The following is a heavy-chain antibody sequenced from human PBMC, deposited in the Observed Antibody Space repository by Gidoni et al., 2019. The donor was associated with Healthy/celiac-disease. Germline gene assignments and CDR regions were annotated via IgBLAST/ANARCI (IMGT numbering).Heavy chain of an antibody. Sequence: QVQLQESGPGLVKPSQTLSLTCTVSGGSTSSGGYYWSWLRQHPGKGLEWMGYIYYSGSTYYNPSLKSRVTISVDTSKNQFSLKLSSVTAADTAVYYCARDPWGIVGATTGAWGQGTLVTVSS. V-gene: IGHV4-31*03. J-gene: IGHJ5*02. CDR1: GGSTSSGGYY. CDR2: IYYSGST. D-gene: IGHD1-26*01. CDR3: ARDPWGIVGATTGA.